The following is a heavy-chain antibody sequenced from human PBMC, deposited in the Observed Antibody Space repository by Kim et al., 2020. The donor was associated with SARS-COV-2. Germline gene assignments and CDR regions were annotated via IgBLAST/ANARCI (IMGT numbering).Heavy chain of an antibody. CDR2: INPKGGST. CDR1: GYSFSTYN. V-gene: IGHV1-46*01. D-gene: IGHD6-13*01. Sequence: ASVKVSCKASGYSFSTYNVNWVRQAPGQGLEWMGRINPKGGSTSYGQIFQDRVTITRETSTSTVYMEMRGLKSEDTAVYYCARDYGSGWYVKDYWGQGTLVIVPS. J-gene: IGHJ4*02. CDR3: ARDYGSGWYVKDY.